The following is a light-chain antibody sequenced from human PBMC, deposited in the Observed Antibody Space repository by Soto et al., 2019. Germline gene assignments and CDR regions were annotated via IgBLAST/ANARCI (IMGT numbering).Light chain of an antibody. CDR2: DVS. CDR1: SSDVGGYNF. Sequence: QAVVTQSRSVSGSPGQSVTISCTGTSSDVGGYNFVSWYQQHPGKAPKLMIYDVSKRPSGVPDRFSGSKSGNTASLTISGLQAEDEADYYCCSYAGSYTWVFGTGTKLTVL. J-gene: IGLJ1*01. CDR3: CSYAGSYTWV. V-gene: IGLV2-11*01.